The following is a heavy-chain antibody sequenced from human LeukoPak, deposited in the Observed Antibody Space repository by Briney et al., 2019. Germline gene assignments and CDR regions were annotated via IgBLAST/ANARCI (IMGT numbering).Heavy chain of an antibody. CDR3: ARRSYCYSTSCYGYWFDS. Sequence: GESLKISCKASGYTFTNYWIGWVRQMPGKGLEWMGIIYPGDSDTRYSPSFQGQVTFSADKSISTAHLQWSSLKASDTAMYYCARRSYCYSTSCYGYWFDSWGQGTLVTVSS. CDR2: IYPGDSDT. CDR1: GYTFTNYW. J-gene: IGHJ5*01. D-gene: IGHD2-2*01. V-gene: IGHV5-51*01.